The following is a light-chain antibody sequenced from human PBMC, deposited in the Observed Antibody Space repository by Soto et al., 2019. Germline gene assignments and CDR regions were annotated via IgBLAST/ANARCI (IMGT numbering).Light chain of an antibody. J-gene: IGKJ3*01. CDR1: QSVSSSF. CDR3: QQYATTPFT. CDR2: AAS. Sequence: EIVLTQSPGTLSLSPGERVTLSCRASQSVSSSFLAWYQQQPGQAPRLLIYAASNRATGITDRFSGSGSGTDFTLTISRLEPEDFAVYYCQQYATTPFTFGPGTKVEIK. V-gene: IGKV3-20*01.